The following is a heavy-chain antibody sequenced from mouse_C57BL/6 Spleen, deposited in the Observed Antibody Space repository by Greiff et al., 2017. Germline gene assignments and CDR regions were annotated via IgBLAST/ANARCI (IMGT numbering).Heavy chain of an antibody. J-gene: IGHJ4*01. V-gene: IGHV1-26*01. CDR3: ARNYEDYYAMDY. CDR2: INPNNGGT. Sequence: VQLQQSGPELVKPGASVKISCKASGYTFTDYYMNWVKQSHGKSLEWIGDINPNNGGTSYNQKFKGKATLTVDKSSSTAYMELRSLTSEDSAVYYCARNYEDYYAMDYWGQGTSVTVSS. CDR1: GYTFTDYY. D-gene: IGHD1-1*01.